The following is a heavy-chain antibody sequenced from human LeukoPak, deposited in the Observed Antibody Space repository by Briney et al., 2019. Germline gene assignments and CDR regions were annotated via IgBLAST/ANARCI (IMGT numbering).Heavy chain of an antibody. J-gene: IGHJ3*02. CDR2: IWYDGSNK. D-gene: IGHD1-1*01. Sequence: PGRSLRLSCAASGFTFSSYGMNWVRQAPGKGLEWVAVIWYDGSNKYYADSVKGRFTISRDNSKNTLYLQMNSLRAEDTAVYYCARDQGDNWNDDAGAFDIWGQGTMVTVSS. V-gene: IGHV3-33*01. CDR3: ARDQGDNWNDDAGAFDI. CDR1: GFTFSSYG.